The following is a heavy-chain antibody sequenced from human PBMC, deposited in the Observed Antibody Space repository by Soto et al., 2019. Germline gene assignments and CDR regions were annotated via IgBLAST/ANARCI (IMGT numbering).Heavy chain of an antibody. CDR1: GFTFSSYA. Sequence: EVQLLESGGGLVQPGGSLRLSCAASGFTFSSYAMSWVRQAPGKWVEWGSAIRGSGGSTYYAESERGRLTISRDISKNTLYLQMNSLRADDTAVYYCAKYGSSTGYWGQGTLVTVSS. CDR3: AKYGSSTGY. CDR2: IRGSGGST. V-gene: IGHV3-23*01. J-gene: IGHJ4*02. D-gene: IGHD1-26*01.